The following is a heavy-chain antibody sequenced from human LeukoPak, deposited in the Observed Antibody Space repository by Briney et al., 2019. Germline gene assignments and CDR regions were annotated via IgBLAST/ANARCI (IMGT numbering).Heavy chain of an antibody. CDR3: ARDEAAAYYYYGMDV. J-gene: IGHJ6*02. D-gene: IGHD6-13*01. CDR2: ISSSGSTI. Sequence: SGGSLRLSCAASGFTFSSYEMNWVRQAPGKGLEWVSYISSSGSTIYYADSVKGRFTISRDNAKNSLYLQMNSLRAEDTAVYYCARDEAAAYYYYGMDVWGQGTTVTVSS. V-gene: IGHV3-48*03. CDR1: GFTFSSYE.